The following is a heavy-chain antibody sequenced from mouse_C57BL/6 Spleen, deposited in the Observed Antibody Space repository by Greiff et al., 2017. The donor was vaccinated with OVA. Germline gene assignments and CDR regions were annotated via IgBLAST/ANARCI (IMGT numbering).Heavy chain of an antibody. CDR1: GYTFTSYG. CDR3: ARRKFITTVVAFYYYAMDY. J-gene: IGHJ4*01. D-gene: IGHD1-1*01. V-gene: IGHV1-81*01. CDR2: IYPRSGNT. Sequence: QVQLKESGAELARPGASVKLSCKASGYTFTSYGISWVKQRTGQGLEWIGEIYPRSGNTYYNEKFKGKATLTADKSSSTAYMELRSLTSEDSAVYFCARRKFITTVVAFYYYAMDYWGQGTSVTVSS.